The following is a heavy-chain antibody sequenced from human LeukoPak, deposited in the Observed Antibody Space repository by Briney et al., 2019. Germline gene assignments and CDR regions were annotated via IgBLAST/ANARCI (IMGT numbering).Heavy chain of an antibody. D-gene: IGHD3-22*01. CDR3: ARDMKDYYDSSGYYYPTYDY. CDR2: ISSNGGST. J-gene: IGHJ4*02. V-gene: IGHV3-64*01. Sequence: PGGSPRLSCAVSGFTFSSYAMHWVRQAPGKGLEYVSAISSNGGSTYYANSVKGRFTISRDNSKNTLYLQMGSLRAEDMAVYYCARDMKDYYDSSGYYYPTYDYWGQGTLVTVSS. CDR1: GFTFSSYA.